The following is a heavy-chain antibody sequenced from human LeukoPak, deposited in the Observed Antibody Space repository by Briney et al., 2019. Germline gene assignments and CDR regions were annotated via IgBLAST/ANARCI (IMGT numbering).Heavy chain of an antibody. CDR2: ISAYNGNT. J-gene: IGHJ5*02. Sequence: ASVKVSCKASGYTFTSYGISWVRQAPGQGLEWMGWISAYNGNTNYAQKLQGRVTMTTDTTTSTAYMELRSLRSDDTAVYYCARGTVDYGGNPNWFDPWGQGTLVTVSS. V-gene: IGHV1-18*01. CDR1: GYTFTSYG. CDR3: ARGTVDYGGNPNWFDP. D-gene: IGHD4-23*01.